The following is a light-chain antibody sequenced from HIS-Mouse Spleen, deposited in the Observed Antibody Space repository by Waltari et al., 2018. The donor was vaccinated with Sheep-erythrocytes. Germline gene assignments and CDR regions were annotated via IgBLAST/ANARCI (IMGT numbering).Light chain of an antibody. CDR1: SSDVGGYNY. J-gene: IGLJ1*01. CDR2: DVS. CDR3: CSYAGSYNHV. Sequence: QSALTQPRSVSGSPGQSVTISCTGTSSDVGGYNYVSWYQQHPGKAPKLMIYDVSNRPSGVPDRFSGSKSGNTASLNISGLQAEDEADYYCCSYAGSYNHVFATGTKVTVL. V-gene: IGLV2-11*01.